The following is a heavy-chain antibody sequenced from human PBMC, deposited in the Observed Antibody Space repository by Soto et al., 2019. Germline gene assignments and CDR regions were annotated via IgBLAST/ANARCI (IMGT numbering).Heavy chain of an antibody. Sequence: EVQLLESGGGLVQPGGSLRLSCAASGFTFSSYAMSWVRQAPGKGLEWVSIITSDGRTYYADSVKGRFTISRDNSKNTVYLQTNSLGAEDTAVYYCAKDYSTVTTDPLSVVLFDYWGQGALVTVSS. J-gene: IGHJ4*02. D-gene: IGHD4-17*01. V-gene: IGHV3-23*01. CDR2: IITSDGRT. CDR3: AKDYSTVTTDPLSVVLFDY. CDR1: GFTFSSYA.